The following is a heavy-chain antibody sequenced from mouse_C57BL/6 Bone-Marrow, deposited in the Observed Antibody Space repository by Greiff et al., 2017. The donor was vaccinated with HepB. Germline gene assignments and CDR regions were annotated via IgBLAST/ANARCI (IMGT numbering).Heavy chain of an antibody. CDR2: IDPSDSYT. Sequence: VQLQQPGAELVKPGASVKLSCKASGYTFTSYWMQWVKQRPGQGLEWIGEIDPSDSYTNYNQKFKGKATLTVDTSSSTAYMQLSSLTSEDSAVYYCARGITTVVAPMGYWGQGTSVTVSS. CDR3: ARGITTVVAPMGY. CDR1: GYTFTSYW. D-gene: IGHD1-1*01. J-gene: IGHJ4*01. V-gene: IGHV1-50*01.